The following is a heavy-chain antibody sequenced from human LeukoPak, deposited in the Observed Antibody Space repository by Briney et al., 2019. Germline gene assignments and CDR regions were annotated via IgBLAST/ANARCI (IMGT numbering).Heavy chain of an antibody. J-gene: IGHJ4*02. CDR3: AKDRMAVAGGGPYYFDY. Sequence: PGGSLRLSCAASGFTFSSYAMSWVRQAPGKGLEWVSAISGSGGSTYYADSVKGRFTISRDNSKNTLYLQMNSLRAEDTAVYYCAKDRMAVAGGGPYYFDYWGQGTLVTVSS. CDR2: ISGSGGST. CDR1: GFTFSSYA. V-gene: IGHV3-23*01. D-gene: IGHD6-19*01.